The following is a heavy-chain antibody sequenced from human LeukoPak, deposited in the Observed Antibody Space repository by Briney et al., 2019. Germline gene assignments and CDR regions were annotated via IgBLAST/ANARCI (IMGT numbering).Heavy chain of an antibody. V-gene: IGHV5-10-1*01. Sequence: GESLRISCKGSGYSFTSYWISWVRQMPGKGLEWMGRIDPRDSYTNYSPSFQGHVTISADKSISTACLQWSSLKASDTAMYYCARQGLLWFGELLPPFDYWGQGTLVTVSS. CDR3: ARQGLLWFGELLPPFDY. CDR2: IDPRDSYT. D-gene: IGHD3-10*01. CDR1: GYSFTSYW. J-gene: IGHJ4*02.